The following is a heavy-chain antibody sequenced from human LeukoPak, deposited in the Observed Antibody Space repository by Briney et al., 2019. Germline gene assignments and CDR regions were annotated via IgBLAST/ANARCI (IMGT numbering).Heavy chain of an antibody. Sequence: SETLSLTCTVSGYSISSGYYWSWIRQPPGKGLEWIATIHHSGVTYHNPSLKSRVTMSVDTSKNQFSLKLGSVTAAGTAVYYCARYTANTGGYSFDFWGQGALVTVSS. J-gene: IGHJ4*02. D-gene: IGHD3-10*01. CDR3: ARYTANTGGYSFDF. CDR2: IHHSGVT. V-gene: IGHV4-38-2*02. CDR1: GYSISSGYY.